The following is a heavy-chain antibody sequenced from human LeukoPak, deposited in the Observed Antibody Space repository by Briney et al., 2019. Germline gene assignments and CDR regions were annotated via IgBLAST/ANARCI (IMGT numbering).Heavy chain of an antibody. CDR1: GFTFSYFW. V-gene: IGHV3-7*05. CDR2: INLDGTEK. J-gene: IGHJ4*02. D-gene: IGHD1-26*01. Sequence: GGSLRLSCAASGFTFSYFWMSWVRQAPGKGLEWVANINLDGTEKHYVDSVKGRFTISRDNARKSLYLQMNSLRAEDTAVYYCARDYVGATPFDYWGQGTLVTVSS. CDR3: ARDYVGATPFDY.